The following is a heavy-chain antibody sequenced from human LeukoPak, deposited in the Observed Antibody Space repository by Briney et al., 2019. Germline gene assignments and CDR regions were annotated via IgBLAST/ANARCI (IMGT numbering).Heavy chain of an antibody. CDR1: GGPMSSYY. Sequence: PSETLSLTCIVSGGPMSSYYSSWIRQPPGKGLEWIGYIYYSGSTNYNPSLKSRVTISVDTSKNQFSLKLSSVAAADTAVYYCGRYITVVGSYYYRMDVWGEWTTVTVSS. V-gene: IGHV4-59*01. CDR3: GRYITVVGSYYYRMDV. J-gene: IGHJ6*04. CDR2: IYYSGST. D-gene: IGHD6-19*01.